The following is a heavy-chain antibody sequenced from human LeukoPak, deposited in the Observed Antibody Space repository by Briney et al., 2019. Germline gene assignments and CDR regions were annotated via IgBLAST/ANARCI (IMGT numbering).Heavy chain of an antibody. J-gene: IGHJ4*02. CDR1: GFTFTDYY. V-gene: IGHV3-11*01. CDR3: AKGFEYSQGLQDN. CDR2: IGNSGSTI. Sequence: PGGSLRLSCAASGFTFTDYYMTWIRQAPGKGLELVSYIGNSGSTIYYADSVRGRFTISRDNAKNSLYLQMNSLRAEDTAVYYCAKGFEYSQGLQDNWGQGALVTVSS. D-gene: IGHD2/OR15-2a*01.